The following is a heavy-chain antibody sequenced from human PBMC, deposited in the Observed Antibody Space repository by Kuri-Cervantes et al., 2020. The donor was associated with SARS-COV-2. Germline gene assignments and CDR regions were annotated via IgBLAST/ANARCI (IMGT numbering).Heavy chain of an antibody. D-gene: IGHD3-9*01. CDR3: AMGGQSDILLGEYFQH. J-gene: IGHJ1*01. CDR2: IRYDGSNK. CDR1: GFTFSSYG. Sequence: GGSLRLSCAASGFTFSSYGMHWVRQAPGKGLEWVAFIRYDGSNKYYADSVKGRFTISRDNSKNTLYLQMNSLRAEDTAVYYCAMGGQSDILLGEYFQHWGQGTLVTVSS. V-gene: IGHV3-30*02.